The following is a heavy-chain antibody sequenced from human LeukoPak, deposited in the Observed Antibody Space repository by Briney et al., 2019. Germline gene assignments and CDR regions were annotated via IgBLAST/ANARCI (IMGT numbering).Heavy chain of an antibody. Sequence: KPSETLSLTCTVSGYSISSGYYWGWIRQPPGKGLEWIGSIYYSGSTYYNPSLKSRVTISVDTSKNQFSLKLSSVTAADTAVYYCARQWGYYDSPYWGQGTLVTVSS. CDR2: IYYSGST. CDR1: GYSISSGYY. D-gene: IGHD3-22*01. CDR3: ARQWGYYDSPY. J-gene: IGHJ4*02. V-gene: IGHV4-38-2*02.